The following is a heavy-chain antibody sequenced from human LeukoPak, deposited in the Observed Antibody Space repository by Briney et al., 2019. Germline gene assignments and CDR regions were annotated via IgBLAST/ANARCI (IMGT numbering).Heavy chain of an antibody. CDR1: GFTFSSYS. V-gene: IGHV3-21*01. CDR3: ASDSGSYFVDAFDI. Sequence: PGGSLRLSCAASGFTFSSYSMNWVRQAPGKGLEWVSSISSSSSYIYYADSVKGRFTISRDNAKNSLYLQMNSLRAEDTAVYYCASDSGSYFVDAFDIWGQGTMVTVSS. J-gene: IGHJ3*02. D-gene: IGHD1-26*01. CDR2: ISSSSSYI.